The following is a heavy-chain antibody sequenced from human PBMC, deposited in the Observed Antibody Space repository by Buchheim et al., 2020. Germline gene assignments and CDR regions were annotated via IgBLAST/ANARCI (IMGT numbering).Heavy chain of an antibody. CDR3: ANVFGTSVIAVAGTRGY. Sequence: EVQLLESGGGLVQPGGSLRLSCAASGFSFSTYPMAWVRQAPGKGLEWVSTITNRGGSTYYTDSVKGRFTVSRDNSKNTLYLQMNSLRAEDTAVYYCANVFGTSVIAVAGTRGYWGQGTL. CDR2: ITNRGGST. CDR1: GFSFSTYP. V-gene: IGHV3-23*01. J-gene: IGHJ4*02. D-gene: IGHD6-19*01.